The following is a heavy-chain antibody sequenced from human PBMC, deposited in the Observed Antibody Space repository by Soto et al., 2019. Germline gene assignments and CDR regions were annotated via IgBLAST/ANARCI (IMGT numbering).Heavy chain of an antibody. Sequence: PSLTLSLTCTVSGGSISSWGYYWSWNRQQPGKGLEWIGYIYYSGSTDCNPSLKSRVTISVDTSKNQFSLKLSSVTAADTAVYYCAREPSPRLFPGYSRGWPLAVLYIWGQGTLVPVSS. CDR3: AREPSPRLFPGYSRGWPLAVLYI. CDR2: IYYSGST. CDR1: GGSISSWGYY. J-gene: IGHJ3*02. V-gene: IGHV4-31*03. D-gene: IGHD6-19*01.